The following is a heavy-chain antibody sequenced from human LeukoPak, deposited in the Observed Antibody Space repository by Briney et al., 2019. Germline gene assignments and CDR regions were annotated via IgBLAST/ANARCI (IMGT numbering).Heavy chain of an antibody. CDR2: IYYSGST. D-gene: IGHD5-12*01. J-gene: IGHJ6*03. V-gene: IGHV4-59*01. Sequence: PSETLSLTCTVSGGSISSYYRSWIRQPPGKGLEWIGYIYYSGSTNCNPSLKSQVTISVDTSKNQFSLKLSSVTAADTAVYYCARVKVATISLFYYYYYMDVWGKGTTVTISS. CDR3: ARVKVATISLFYYYYYMDV. CDR1: GGSISSYY.